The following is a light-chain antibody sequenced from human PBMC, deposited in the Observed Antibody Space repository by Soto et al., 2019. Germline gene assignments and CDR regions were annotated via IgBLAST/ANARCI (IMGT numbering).Light chain of an antibody. CDR3: QSYGTSLSGLYV. J-gene: IGLJ1*01. Sequence: QSFLTQPPSVSVAPGQRVTIACAGTSSNIGAGQDVHWYRQLPGAAPKFLISDSNNRASGVPDRFSVSKSGASASLAITGLRAEDEGDYFCQSYGTSLSGLYVLGTGTKVTVL. V-gene: IGLV1-40*01. CDR1: SSNIGAGQD. CDR2: DSN.